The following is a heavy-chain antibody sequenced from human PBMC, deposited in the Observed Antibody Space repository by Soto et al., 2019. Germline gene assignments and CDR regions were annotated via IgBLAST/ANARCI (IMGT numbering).Heavy chain of an antibody. D-gene: IGHD4-17*01. V-gene: IGHV3-23*01. CDR2: ISGSGGST. Sequence: GGSLRLSCAASGFTFSSYAMSWVRQAPGKGLEWVSAISGSGGSTYYADSVKGRFTISRDNSKNTLYLQMNSLRAEDTAVYYCAKDKRSVTRPGKAHYWGQGTLVTVSS. CDR3: AKDKRSVTRPGKAHY. CDR1: GFTFSSYA. J-gene: IGHJ4*02.